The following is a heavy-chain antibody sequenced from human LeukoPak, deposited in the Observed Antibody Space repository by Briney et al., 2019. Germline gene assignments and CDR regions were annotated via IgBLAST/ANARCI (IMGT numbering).Heavy chain of an antibody. CDR1: GYTLTELS. D-gene: IGHD3-22*01. CDR3: ATDVGYYDSSGYPAGG. Sequence: ASVKVSCKVSGYTLTELSMHWVRQAPGKGLEWMGGFDPEYGETIYAQKFQGRVTMTEDTSTDTAYMELSSLRSEDTAVYCCATDVGYYDSSGYPAGGWGQGTLVTVSS. J-gene: IGHJ4*02. CDR2: FDPEYGET. V-gene: IGHV1-24*01.